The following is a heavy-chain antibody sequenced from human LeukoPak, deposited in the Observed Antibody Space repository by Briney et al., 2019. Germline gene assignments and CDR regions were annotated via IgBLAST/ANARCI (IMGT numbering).Heavy chain of an antibody. CDR3: ARERAIAVAGIANWFDP. D-gene: IGHD6-19*01. CDR1: GGSISSSSYY. Sequence: SETLSVTCTVSGGSISSSSYYWGWIRQPPGKGLEWIGSIYYSGSTYYNPSLKSRVTISVDTSKNQFSLKLSSVTAADTAVYYCARERAIAVAGIANWFDPWGQGTLVTVSS. J-gene: IGHJ5*02. V-gene: IGHV4-39*07. CDR2: IYYSGST.